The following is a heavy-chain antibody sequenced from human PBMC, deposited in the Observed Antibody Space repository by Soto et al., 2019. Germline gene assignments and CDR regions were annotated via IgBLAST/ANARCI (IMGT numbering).Heavy chain of an antibody. J-gene: IGHJ5*02. CDR1: GGSISSGGYY. CDR2: IYYSGST. V-gene: IGHV4-31*03. CDR3: ARDRERGYYDFWSGSNWFDP. Sequence: QVQLQESGPGLVKPSQTLSLTCTVSGGSISSGGYYWSWIRQHPGKGLEWIGDIYYSGSTYYNPSLKSRVTISVDTSKNQFSLKLSSVTAADTAVYYCARDRERGYYDFWSGSNWFDPWGQGTLVTVSS. D-gene: IGHD3-3*01.